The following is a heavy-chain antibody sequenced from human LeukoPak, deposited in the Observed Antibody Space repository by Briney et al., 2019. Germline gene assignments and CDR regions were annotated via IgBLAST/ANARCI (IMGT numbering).Heavy chain of an antibody. V-gene: IGHV3-30*02. D-gene: IGHD6-19*01. J-gene: IGHJ1*01. Sequence: GGSLRLSCAASGFTFSSYGMHWVRQAPGKGLEWVAFIGYDGSNKYYADSVKGRFTISRDNSKNTLYLQMNSLRDEDTAVYYCAKDGGIAVAGLYFQHSGQGTLVTVSS. CDR2: IGYDGSNK. CDR3: AKDGGIAVAGLYFQH. CDR1: GFTFSSYG.